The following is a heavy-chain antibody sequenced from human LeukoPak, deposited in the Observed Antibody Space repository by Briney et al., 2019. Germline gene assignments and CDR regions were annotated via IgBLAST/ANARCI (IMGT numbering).Heavy chain of an antibody. CDR2: INPNSGGT. D-gene: IGHD1-26*01. J-gene: IGHJ4*02. Sequence: GASVTVSCKASGYTFTGYYMHWVRQAPGQGLEWMGWINPNSGGTNYAQKFQGRVTMTRDTSISTAYMELSRLRSDDTAVYYCARDPGIVGAPRYFDYWGQGTLVTVSS. V-gene: IGHV1-2*02. CDR3: ARDPGIVGAPRYFDY. CDR1: GYTFTGYY.